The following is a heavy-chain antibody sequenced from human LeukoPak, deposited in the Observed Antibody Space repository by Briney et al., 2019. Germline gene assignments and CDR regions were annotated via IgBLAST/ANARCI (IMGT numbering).Heavy chain of an antibody. D-gene: IGHD6-13*01. J-gene: IGHJ4*02. CDR3: GRSYSSSWHDFDY. V-gene: IGHV3-11*01. Sequence: GGSLRLSCAASGFTFRDYYMSWIRQGPGKGLEWVSHISSSGRTIYYADSVKGRFTISRDNAKNSVYLQMNSLRAEDTAMYYCGRSYSSSWHDFDYWGQGTLVTVSP. CDR2: ISSSGRTI. CDR1: GFTFRDYY.